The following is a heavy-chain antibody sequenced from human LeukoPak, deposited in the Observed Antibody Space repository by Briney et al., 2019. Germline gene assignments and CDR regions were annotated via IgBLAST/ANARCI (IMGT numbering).Heavy chain of an antibody. J-gene: IGHJ4*02. V-gene: IGHV4-39*02. CDR2: INYSGST. CDR3: VRYEIGNSGWQGGFDY. CDR1: GGSISSSIYY. D-gene: IGHD6-19*01. Sequence: SETLSLTCTVSGGSISSSIYYWGWIRQSPGKGLEWIGSINYSGSTYDNPSLKSRVTISGDTSKKHFSLKLSSVTAADTAVYYCVRYEIGNSGWQGGFDYWGQGTLVTVSS.